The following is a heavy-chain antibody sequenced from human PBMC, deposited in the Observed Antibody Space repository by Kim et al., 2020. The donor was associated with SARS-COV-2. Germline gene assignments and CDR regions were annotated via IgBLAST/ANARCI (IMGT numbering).Heavy chain of an antibody. V-gene: IGHV3-21*01. J-gene: IGHJ5*02. D-gene: IGHD4-4*01. Sequence: YASSVKGRFTISRDKAKNALYLQMNSLRAEDTAVCYCACEIDYKVNWFDPWGQGTLVTVSS. CDR3: ACEIDYKVNWFDP.